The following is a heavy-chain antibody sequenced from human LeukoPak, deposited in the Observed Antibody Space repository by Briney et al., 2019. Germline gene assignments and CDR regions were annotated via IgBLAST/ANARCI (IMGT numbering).Heavy chain of an antibody. J-gene: IGHJ4*02. D-gene: IGHD2-2*01. V-gene: IGHV4-34*01. CDR3: ARYLPAAMPYFDY. CDR2: INHSGST. CDR1: GGSFSGYY. Sequence: PSETLSLTCAVYGGSFSGYYWSWIRQPPGKGLEWIGEINHSGSTNYNPSLKSRVTISVDTSKNQFSLKLSSVTAADTAVYYCARYLPAAMPYFDYWGQGTLVTVSS.